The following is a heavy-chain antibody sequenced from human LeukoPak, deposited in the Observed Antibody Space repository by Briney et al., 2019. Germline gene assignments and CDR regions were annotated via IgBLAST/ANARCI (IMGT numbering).Heavy chain of an antibody. D-gene: IGHD2-21*02. CDR2: IYSGGST. J-gene: IGHJ3*02. CDR3: ARDPISGAYCGGDCYGI. CDR1: GFTVSSNY. V-gene: IGHV3-66*01. Sequence: GGSLRLSCAASGFTVSSNYMSWVRQAPGKGLEWVSVIYSGGSTYYADSVKGRFTISRDNSKNTLYLQMNSLRAEDTAVYYCARDPISGAYCGGDCYGIWGQGTMVTVSS.